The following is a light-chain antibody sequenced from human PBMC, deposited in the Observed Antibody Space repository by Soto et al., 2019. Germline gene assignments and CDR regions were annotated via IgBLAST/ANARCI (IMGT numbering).Light chain of an antibody. CDR3: QQSYSTPYT. Sequence: DIQMTQSPSSLSASVGDRVTITCRASQSISSSLNWYQQRPGKAPKLLIYAASSLQGGVPSRFSGSASGPDFTLTISSLQSEDFATYFCQQSYSTPYTFGQGTKLEIK. V-gene: IGKV1-39*01. CDR2: AAS. CDR1: QSISSS. J-gene: IGKJ2*01.